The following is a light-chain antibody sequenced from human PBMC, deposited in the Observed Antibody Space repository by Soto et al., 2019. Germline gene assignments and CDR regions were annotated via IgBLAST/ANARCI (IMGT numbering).Light chain of an antibody. CDR3: QQYGSSPKT. CDR1: QSVSSSY. CDR2: GAS. J-gene: IGKJ1*01. V-gene: IGKV3-20*01. Sequence: EIVLTHSPGTLSLSPGERATLSCRASQSVSSSYLAWYQQKPGQAPRLLIYGASSRATGIPDRFSGSGSGTDFTLTISRLEPEDFEVYYCQQYGSSPKTFGQGTKVDIK.